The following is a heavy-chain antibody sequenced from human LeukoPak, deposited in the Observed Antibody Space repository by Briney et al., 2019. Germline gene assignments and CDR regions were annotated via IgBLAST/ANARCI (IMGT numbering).Heavy chain of an antibody. J-gene: IGHJ4*02. D-gene: IGHD2-2*02. CDR3: AKDPPEDIVVVPAAIGFDY. V-gene: IGHV3-23*01. CDR1: GFTFSSYA. CDR2: ISGSGGST. Sequence: GGSLRLSCAASGFTFSSYAMSWVRQAPGKGLEWVSAISGSGGSTYYADPVKGRFTISRDNSKNTLYLQMNSLRAEDTAVYYCAKDPPEDIVVVPAAIGFDYWGQGTLVTVSS.